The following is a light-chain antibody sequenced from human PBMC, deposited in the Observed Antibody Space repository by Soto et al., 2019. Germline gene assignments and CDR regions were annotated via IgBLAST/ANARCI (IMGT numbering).Light chain of an antibody. V-gene: IGKV3-20*01. Sequence: EIVLTQSPGTLSLSPGGGGTLSCRASETIYSNYLAWYQQKPGQAPRLLIHGASIRATGIPDRFSGSGSGTDFTLTLSRLEPEDFAVYYCQQYGRTPITFGQGTRLEIK. J-gene: IGKJ5*01. CDR2: GAS. CDR3: QQYGRTPIT. CDR1: ETIYSNY.